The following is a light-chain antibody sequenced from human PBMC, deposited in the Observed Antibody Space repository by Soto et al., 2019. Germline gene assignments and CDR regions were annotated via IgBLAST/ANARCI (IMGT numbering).Light chain of an antibody. V-gene: IGLV2-14*01. CDR3: SSYTSSSTLDYV. Sequence: ALTQPASVSGSPGQSITISCTGTSSDVGGYNYVSWYQQHPGKAPKLMIYDVSNRPSGVSNRFSGSKSGNTASLTISGPQAEDEADYYCSSYTSSSTLDYVFGTGTKVTVL. CDR1: SSDVGGYNY. J-gene: IGLJ1*01. CDR2: DVS.